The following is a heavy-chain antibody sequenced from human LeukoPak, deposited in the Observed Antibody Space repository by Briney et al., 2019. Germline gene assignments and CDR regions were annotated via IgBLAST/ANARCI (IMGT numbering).Heavy chain of an antibody. D-gene: IGHD2-15*01. Sequence: GGSLRLSCAASGFTFSSYSMNWVRQAPGKGLEWVSSISSSSSYIYYADSVKGRFTISRDNAENSLYLQMNSLRAEDTAVYYCASTEKGYCSGGSCSLAYWGQGTLVTVSS. V-gene: IGHV3-21*01. CDR1: GFTFSSYS. CDR3: ASTEKGYCSGGSCSLAY. CDR2: ISSSSSYI. J-gene: IGHJ4*02.